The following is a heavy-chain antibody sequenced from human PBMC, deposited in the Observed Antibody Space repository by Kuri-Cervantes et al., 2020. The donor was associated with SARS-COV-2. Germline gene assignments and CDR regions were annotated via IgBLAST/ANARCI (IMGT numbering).Heavy chain of an antibody. J-gene: IGHJ4*02. V-gene: IGHV4-34*01. CDR1: GGSFSGYY. CDR3: ARGRSFFGN. Sequence: SETLSLTCAVYGGSFSGYYWSWIRQPPGKGLEWIGEINHSGSTNYNPSLKSRVTISVDTSKNQFSLKLSSVTAADTAVYYCARGRSFFGNWGQGTLVTVSS. D-gene: IGHD3-3*01. CDR2: INHSGST.